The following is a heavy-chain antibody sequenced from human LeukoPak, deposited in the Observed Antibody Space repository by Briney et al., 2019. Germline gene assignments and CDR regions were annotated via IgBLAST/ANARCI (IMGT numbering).Heavy chain of an antibody. J-gene: IGHJ5*02. CDR1: GFTFSSYA. D-gene: IGHD1-26*01. CDR3: AKFPRGSYLDVNWFDP. Sequence: HPGGSLRLSCAASGFTFSSYAMSWVRQAPGKGLEWVSAISGSGGSTYYADSVKGRFTISRDNSKNTLYLQMNSLRAEDTAVYYCAKFPRGSYLDVNWFDPWGQGTLVTVSS. CDR2: ISGSGGST. V-gene: IGHV3-23*01.